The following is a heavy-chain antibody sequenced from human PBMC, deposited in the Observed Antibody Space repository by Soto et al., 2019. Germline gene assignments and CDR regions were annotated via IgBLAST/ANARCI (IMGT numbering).Heavy chain of an antibody. Sequence: QVQLQESGPGLVEPSQTLSLTCIVSGGSISSGDYNWNWIRQLPGTGLEWIGHIYGGGNTYSNPSLKSRVTISLDTSKNPFSLNLNSVTAADTAVYFCARGPSGDKVDYWGQGTLVTVSS. CDR1: GGSISSGDYN. J-gene: IGHJ4*02. D-gene: IGHD1-26*01. CDR3: ARGPSGDKVDY. CDR2: IYGGGNT. V-gene: IGHV4-30-4*01.